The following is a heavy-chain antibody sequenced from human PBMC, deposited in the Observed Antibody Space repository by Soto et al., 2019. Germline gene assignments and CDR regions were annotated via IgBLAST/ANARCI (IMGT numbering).Heavy chain of an antibody. CDR3: ARAPYGGSLAF. Sequence: ASVKVSCKASGYSFTNYAMHWVRQAPGQRLEWMGWINAGNGNAYYSQKLQGRVTITRDTSASTAHMELSSLRSEDTAVYYCARAPYGGSLAFWGQGILVTVSS. D-gene: IGHD4-17*01. J-gene: IGHJ4*02. CDR2: INAGNGNA. V-gene: IGHV1-3*01. CDR1: GYSFTNYA.